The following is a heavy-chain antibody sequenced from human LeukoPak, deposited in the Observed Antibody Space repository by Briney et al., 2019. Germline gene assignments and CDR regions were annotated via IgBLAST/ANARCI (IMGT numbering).Heavy chain of an antibody. D-gene: IGHD2-21*01. CDR3: ARDREVSLLDY. Sequence: SETLSLTCTVSGGSISSYYWSWIRQPPGKGLEWIGYIYYSGSTNYNPSLKSRVTISVDTSKNQFSLKLSSVTAADTAVYYCARDREVSLLDYWGQGTLVTVSS. J-gene: IGHJ4*02. CDR2: IYYSGST. V-gene: IGHV4-59*01. CDR1: GGSISSYY.